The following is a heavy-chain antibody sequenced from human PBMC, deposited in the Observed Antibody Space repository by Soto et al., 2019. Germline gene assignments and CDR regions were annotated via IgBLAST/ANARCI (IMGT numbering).Heavy chain of an antibody. D-gene: IGHD4-17*01. CDR3: ARELLTTVTYFDY. Sequence: GGSLRLSCAASGFTFSDHYMDWVRQAPGKGLEWVGRTRNKANSYTTEYAASVKGRFTISRDDSKNSLYLQLNSLKIEDTAVYYCARELLTTVTYFDYWGRGTLVTVSS. V-gene: IGHV3-72*01. CDR2: TRNKANSYTT. J-gene: IGHJ4*02. CDR1: GFTFSDHY.